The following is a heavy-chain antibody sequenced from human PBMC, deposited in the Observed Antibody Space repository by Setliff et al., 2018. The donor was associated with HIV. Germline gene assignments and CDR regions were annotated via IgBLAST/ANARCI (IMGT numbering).Heavy chain of an antibody. D-gene: IGHD2-2*01. J-gene: IGHJ6*03. CDR3: VRGYCSSTTCYEDYYYMDV. V-gene: IGHV4-59*01. Sequence: KLPETLSLTCTVSGGSISGYYWSWIRQPPGKGLEYIGSIFFTGNTIYNPSLKARVTLSVDMSKNQVFLRLSSVTAADTAVYYCVRGYCSSTTCYEDYYYMDVWGKGSTVTVSS. CDR2: IFFTGNT. CDR1: GGSISGYY.